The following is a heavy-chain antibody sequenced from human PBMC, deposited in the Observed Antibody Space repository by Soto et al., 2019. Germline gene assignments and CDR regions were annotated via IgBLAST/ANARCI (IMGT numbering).Heavy chain of an antibody. Sequence: ASVKVSCKASGYTFTSYYMHWVRQAPGQGLEWMGRISANNGNTNYAQKFQGRVTMTTDTSTSTAYMDLRSLRSDDTAVYYCARDAGVSGELYYWGQGTLVTVSS. J-gene: IGHJ4*02. V-gene: IGHV1-18*04. CDR2: ISANNGNT. CDR1: GYTFTSYY. CDR3: ARDAGVSGELYY. D-gene: IGHD3-16*01.